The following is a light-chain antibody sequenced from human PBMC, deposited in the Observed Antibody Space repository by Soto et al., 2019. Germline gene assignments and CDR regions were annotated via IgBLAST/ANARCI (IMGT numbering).Light chain of an antibody. CDR3: QQYGSSPPIT. CDR2: GAS. J-gene: IGKJ5*01. V-gene: IGKV3-20*01. CDR1: QSVSSSY. Sequence: EIVLTQSPGTLSLSPGERGTLACWSSQSVSSSYLAWYQQKPGQAPRLLIYGASSRATGIPDRFSGSGSGTDFTLTISRLEPEDFAVYYCQQYGSSPPITFGQGTRLEI.